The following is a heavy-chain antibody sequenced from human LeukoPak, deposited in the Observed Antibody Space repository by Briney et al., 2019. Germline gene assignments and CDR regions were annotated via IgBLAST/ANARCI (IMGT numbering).Heavy chain of an antibody. V-gene: IGHV3-15*01. CDR1: GFTFSNAW. CDR3: AKDYDILTGYSSIDY. Sequence: GGSLRLSCAASGFTFSNAWMSWVRQAPGEGLEWVGRIKSKTDGGTTDYAAPVKGRFTISRDDSKNTLYLQMNSLRAEDTAVYYCAKDYDILTGYSSIDYWGQGTLVTVSS. D-gene: IGHD3-9*01. J-gene: IGHJ4*02. CDR2: IKSKTDGGTT.